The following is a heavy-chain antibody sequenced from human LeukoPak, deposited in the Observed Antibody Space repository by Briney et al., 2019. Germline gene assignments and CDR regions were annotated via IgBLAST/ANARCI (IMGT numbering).Heavy chain of an antibody. D-gene: IGHD3-22*01. J-gene: IGHJ3*02. CDR2: IYHSGST. Sequence: SSETLSLTCTVSGYSISSGYYWGWIRQPPGKGLEWIGSIYHSGSTYYNPSLKSRVTISVDTSKNQFSLKLSSVTAADTAVYYCARVREYYYDSGHPTHDALDIWGQGTMVTVSS. CDR1: GYSISSGYY. CDR3: ARVREYYYDSGHPTHDALDI. V-gene: IGHV4-38-2*02.